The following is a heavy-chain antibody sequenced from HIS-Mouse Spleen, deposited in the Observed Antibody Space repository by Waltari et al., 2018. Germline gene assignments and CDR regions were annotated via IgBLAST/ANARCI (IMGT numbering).Heavy chain of an antibody. CDR2: ISYDGSNK. D-gene: IGHD6-19*01. J-gene: IGHJ4*02. CDR1: VFPFPRHA. Sequence: QVQLVESGGGVVQPGRSLRLSCAASVFPFPRHAMHWARLAPGKGLEWVAVISYDGSNKYYADSVKGRFTISRDNSKNTLYLQMNSLRAEDTAVYYCARASVVGSGHFDYWGQGTLVTVSS. CDR3: ARASVVGSGHFDY. V-gene: IGHV3-30-3*01.